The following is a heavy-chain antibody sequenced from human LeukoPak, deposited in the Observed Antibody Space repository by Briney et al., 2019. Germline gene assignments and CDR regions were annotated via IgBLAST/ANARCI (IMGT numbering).Heavy chain of an antibody. V-gene: IGHV4-59*01. CDR2: IYYSGST. CDR1: GGSISSYY. J-gene: IGHJ5*02. D-gene: IGHD1-26*01. Sequence: SSETLSLTCTVSGGSISSYYWSWIRQPPGKGLEWIGYIYYSGSTNYNPSLKSRVTISVDTSKNQFSLKLSSVTAADTAVYYCARQRIVALNWFDPWGQGTLVTVSS. CDR3: ARQRIVALNWFDP.